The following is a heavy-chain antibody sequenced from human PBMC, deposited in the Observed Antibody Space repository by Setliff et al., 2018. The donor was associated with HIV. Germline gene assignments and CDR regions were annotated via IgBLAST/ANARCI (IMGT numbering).Heavy chain of an antibody. CDR1: GASVNSNNYY. V-gene: IGHV4-39*07. J-gene: IGHJ3*02. D-gene: IGHD2-2*01. Sequence: SETLSLTCTVSGASVNSNNYYWGWIRQPPGKGLEWIASIYYSGGTNYNPSLKSRVTMSVDTSKNQFSLKLSSVTAADTAVYYCARTLAYHAFDIWGQGTMVTVSS. CDR2: IYYSGGT. CDR3: ARTLAYHAFDI.